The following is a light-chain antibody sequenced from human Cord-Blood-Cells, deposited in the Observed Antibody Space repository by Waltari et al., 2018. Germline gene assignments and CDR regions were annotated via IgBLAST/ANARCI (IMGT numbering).Light chain of an antibody. CDR3: CSYAGSSTFVV. CDR2: EGS. V-gene: IGLV2-23*01. CDR1: SSDVGSYNL. J-gene: IGLJ2*01. Sequence: QSALTQPASVYGSPGQSITISCTGTSSDVGSYNLVSWYQQHPGKAPKLMIYEGSKRPSGFSNRFSGSKSGNTASLTISWLQAEDEADYYCCSYAGSSTFVVFGGGTKLTVL.